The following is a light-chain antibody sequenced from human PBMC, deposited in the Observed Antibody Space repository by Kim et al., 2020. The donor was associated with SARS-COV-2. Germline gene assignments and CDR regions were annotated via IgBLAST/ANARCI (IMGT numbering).Light chain of an antibody. J-gene: IGKJ1*01. V-gene: IGKV1-39*01. Sequence: DIQMTQSPSSLSGSVGDTVTITCRASQRISTYLNWYQQKPGKAPKLLIYATSTLQSGVPSRFSGSGSGTAFTLTISGLQREDFATYYCQQSYSSPRTFGQGTKVDIK. CDR2: ATS. CDR1: QRISTY. CDR3: QQSYSSPRT.